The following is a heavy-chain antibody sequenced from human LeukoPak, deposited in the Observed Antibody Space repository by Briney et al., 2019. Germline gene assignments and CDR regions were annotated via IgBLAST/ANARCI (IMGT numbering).Heavy chain of an antibody. CDR2: ISSGSSYI. CDR1: GFIFSSYS. CDR3: AYTSGYDFSSYYYYYMDV. Sequence: GGSLRLTCAASGFIFSSYSMNWVRQAPGKGLERVSSISSGSSYIYYADSVKGRFTISRDNAKNSLYLQMNSLSAEDTAVYYCAYTSGYDFSSYYYYYMDVWGKGTTVTVSS. D-gene: IGHD5-12*01. V-gene: IGHV3-21*01. J-gene: IGHJ6*03.